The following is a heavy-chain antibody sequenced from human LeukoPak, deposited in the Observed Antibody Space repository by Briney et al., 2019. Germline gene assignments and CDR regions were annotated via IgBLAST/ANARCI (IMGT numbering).Heavy chain of an antibody. CDR2: IYYSGST. J-gene: IGHJ5*02. V-gene: IGHV4-59*01. D-gene: IGHD6-13*01. CDR3: ARGIAAAGILNRWFDP. Sequence: SEPRSLTCTVSGGSISSYYWSWLRNPPGKGLEWLGYIYYSGSTNYNPSLKSRVTISVDTSKNQFSLKLSSVTAADTAVYYCARGIAAAGILNRWFDPWGQGTLVTVSS. CDR1: GGSISSYY.